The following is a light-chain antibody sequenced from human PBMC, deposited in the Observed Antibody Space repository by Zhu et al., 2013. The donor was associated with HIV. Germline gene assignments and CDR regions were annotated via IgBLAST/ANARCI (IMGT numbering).Light chain of an antibody. CDR2: DAS. Sequence: EIVLTQSPATLSLSPGERATLSCRASQSVSSYLAWYQQKPGQAPRLLIYDASNRATGIPARFSGSGSGTDFTLTISSLQPDDFATYYCQQYNSYPWTFGQGTKVEIK. V-gene: IGKV3-11*01. J-gene: IGKJ1*01. CDR1: QSVSSY. CDR3: QQYNSYPWT.